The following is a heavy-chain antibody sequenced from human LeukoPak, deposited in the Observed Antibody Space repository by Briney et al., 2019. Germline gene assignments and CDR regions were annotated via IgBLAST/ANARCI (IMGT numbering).Heavy chain of an antibody. Sequence: SETLSLTCTVSGASIRRTSYYWGWIRQPPGKGLEWIVTIYNSGSAYYNPSLKSRVTISVDTSKNQFSLKVSSVTAADTAVYYCASGSGYFFDYWGQGTLVTVSS. CDR1: GASIRRTSYY. CDR2: IYNSGSA. J-gene: IGHJ4*02. D-gene: IGHD1-14*01. CDR3: ASGSGYFFDY. V-gene: IGHV4-39*01.